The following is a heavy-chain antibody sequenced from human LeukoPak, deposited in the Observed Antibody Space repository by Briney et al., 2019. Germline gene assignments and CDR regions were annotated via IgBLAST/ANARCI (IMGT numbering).Heavy chain of an antibody. Sequence: QAXGQGLEYMGWIRTSTGSPTYAQGFTGRFVFSLDTSVNTAYLQISSLKAEDTAVYYCARDLDSAAFDIWGQGTMVTVSS. J-gene: IGHJ3*02. CDR2: IRTSTGSP. V-gene: IGHV7-4-1*02. D-gene: IGHD2-15*01. CDR3: ARDLDSAAFDI.